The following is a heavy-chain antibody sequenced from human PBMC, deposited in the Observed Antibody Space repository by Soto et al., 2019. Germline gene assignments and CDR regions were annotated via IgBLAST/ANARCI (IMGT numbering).Heavy chain of an antibody. CDR1: GGAFSNYA. CDR2: ILPVFETP. D-gene: IGHD2-21*01. J-gene: IGHJ3*02. Sequence: QVHLEQSGAEVKSPGSSVKVSCKSSGGAFSNYAISWVRQAPGQGLEWVGGILPVFETPNYAEKFQGRVTIRADEATKTVYLGLSSLRSDDTAVYYCARDPLYEGDGGGAHAFDIWGQGTMLTVSS. V-gene: IGHV1-69*01. CDR3: ARDPLYEGDGGGAHAFDI.